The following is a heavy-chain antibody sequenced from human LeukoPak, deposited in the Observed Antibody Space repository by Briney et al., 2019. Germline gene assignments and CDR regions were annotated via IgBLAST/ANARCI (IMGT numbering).Heavy chain of an antibody. CDR3: ARRSMVQHMDV. Sequence: AAVKDSCKASRYTFTNHFINWVRQAPGQGLEYMGWINTNTGNPTYAQAFTGRIVFSLDTSVSTAYLQIRSLKAEDTAVYFCARRSMVQHMDVWGKGTTVIVSS. J-gene: IGHJ6*03. V-gene: IGHV7-4-1*02. CDR1: RYTFTNHF. D-gene: IGHD3-10*01. CDR2: INTNTGNP.